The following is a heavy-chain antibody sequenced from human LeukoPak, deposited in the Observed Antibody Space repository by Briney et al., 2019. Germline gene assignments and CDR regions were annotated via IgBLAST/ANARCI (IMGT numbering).Heavy chain of an antibody. Sequence: GGSLRLSCAASGFTFSNAWMSWVRQAPGKGLEWVGRIKSKADGGTTDYAAPVKGRFTISRDDSKNTLYLQMNSLKTEDTAVYYCTTDVYCSGGSCFLPNDYWGQGTLVTVSS. V-gene: IGHV3-15*01. J-gene: IGHJ4*02. D-gene: IGHD2-15*01. CDR2: IKSKADGGTT. CDR3: TTDVYCSGGSCFLPNDY. CDR1: GFTFSNAW.